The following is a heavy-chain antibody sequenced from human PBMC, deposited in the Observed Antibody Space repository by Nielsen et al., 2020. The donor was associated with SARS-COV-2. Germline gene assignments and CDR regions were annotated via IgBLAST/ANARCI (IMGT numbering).Heavy chain of an antibody. J-gene: IGHJ6*03. D-gene: IGHD6-19*01. CDR1: GSTFSSYW. CDR3: ARGETVAGTVGWGYYYYYMDV. CDR2: IKQDGSEK. Sequence: GESLKISCAASGSTFSSYWMSWVRQAPGKGLEWVANIKQDGSEKYYVDSVKGRFTISRDNAKNSLYLQMNSLRAGDTAVYYCARGETVAGTVGWGYYYYYMDVWGKGTTVTVSS. V-gene: IGHV3-7*03.